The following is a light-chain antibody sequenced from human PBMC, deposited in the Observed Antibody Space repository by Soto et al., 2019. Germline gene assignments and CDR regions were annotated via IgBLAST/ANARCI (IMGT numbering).Light chain of an antibody. J-gene: IGKJ5*01. Sequence: GLTQSPCTLSLSPGESATLYCRASQTVSITYLTWYQQKPGQAPRLLIFGASKRATGIPDRFSGSGSGRDFTLTISGLEPEDFAVYYCQQYGSSPLISFGQGTRLEIK. V-gene: IGKV3-20*01. CDR2: GAS. CDR1: QTVSITY. CDR3: QQYGSSPLIS.